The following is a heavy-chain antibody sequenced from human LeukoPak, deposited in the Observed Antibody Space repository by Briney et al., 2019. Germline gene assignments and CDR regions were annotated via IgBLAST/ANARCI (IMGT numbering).Heavy chain of an antibody. D-gene: IGHD3-10*01. CDR2: ISSSSSYI. CDR1: GFTFSSYS. Sequence: GGSLRLSRAASGFTFSSYSMNWVRQAPGKGLEWVSSISSSSSYIYYADSVKGRFTISRDNAKNSLYLQMNSLRAEDTAVYYCARVLLWFGEFNQGFDYWGQGTLVTVSS. J-gene: IGHJ4*02. V-gene: IGHV3-21*01. CDR3: ARVLLWFGEFNQGFDY.